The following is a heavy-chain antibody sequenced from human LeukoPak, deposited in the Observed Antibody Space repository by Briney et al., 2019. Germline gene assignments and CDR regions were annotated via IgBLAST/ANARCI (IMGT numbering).Heavy chain of an antibody. CDR1: GGSFSGYY. Sequence: PSETLSLTCAVYGGSFSGYYWSWLRQPPGKGLEWIGEINHSGSTNYNPSLTSRVTISVDTSKNQFSLKLSSVTAADTAVYYCARRSPYSSSLDYWGQGTLVTVSS. D-gene: IGHD6-13*01. CDR3: ARRSPYSSSLDY. CDR2: INHSGST. V-gene: IGHV4-34*01. J-gene: IGHJ4*02.